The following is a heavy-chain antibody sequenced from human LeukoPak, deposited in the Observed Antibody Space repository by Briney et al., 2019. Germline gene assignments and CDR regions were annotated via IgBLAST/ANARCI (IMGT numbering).Heavy chain of an antibody. CDR2: VYYSGST. J-gene: IGHJ4*02. V-gene: IGHV4-59*02. CDR3: ARKLAYCGGDCYFR. CDR1: GGSVSGYY. Sequence: SETLSLTCVVSGGSVSGYYWGWIRQPPGRGLEWIGYVYYSGSTNYNPSFKSRITISVDTSKNQFSLKLSSVTAADTAVYYCARKLAYCGGDCYFRWGQGTLVTVSS. D-gene: IGHD2-21*02.